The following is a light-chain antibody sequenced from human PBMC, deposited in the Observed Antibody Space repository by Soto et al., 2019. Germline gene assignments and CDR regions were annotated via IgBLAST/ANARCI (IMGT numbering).Light chain of an antibody. CDR3: QQSYSVPLT. Sequence: DIQMTQSPSSLSASVGDRVTITCRASQSISIYLNWYQQKAGKAPKLLIYAASSLQSGVPSRFSGSGVGTDFTLTISSLQPEDFATYYCQQSYSVPLTFGGGTKVEMK. J-gene: IGKJ4*01. V-gene: IGKV1-39*01. CDR2: AAS. CDR1: QSISIY.